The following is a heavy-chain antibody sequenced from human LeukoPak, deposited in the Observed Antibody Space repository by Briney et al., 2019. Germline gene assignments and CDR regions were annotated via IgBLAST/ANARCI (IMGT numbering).Heavy chain of an antibody. CDR1: VFAFSDYY. CDR2: ISSSGNTI. D-gene: IGHD5-18*01. V-gene: IGHV3-11*04. J-gene: IGHJ4*02. CDR3: ARDLSGYHYFDY. Sequence: GGSLRLSCAASVFAFSDYYMSWIRQAPGKGLEWVSYISSSGNTIYYADSVKGRFTISRDNTKNSLSLQMNSLRAEYTAVYYCARDLSGYHYFDYWGRGTLVTVSS.